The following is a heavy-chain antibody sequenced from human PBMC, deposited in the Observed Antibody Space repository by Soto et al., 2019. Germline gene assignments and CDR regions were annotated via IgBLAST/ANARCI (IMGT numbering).Heavy chain of an antibody. CDR3: ARLAGPYSSSTRSGPPA. CDR2: IDPSDSYT. J-gene: IGHJ4*02. Sequence: GESMNISCKWSVYSFTSYWISWVRQMPGKGLEGMGRIDPSDSYTNYSPSFQCHVTISADKSISTAYLQWSSLKASDTAMYYCARLAGPYSSSTRSGPPAWGQGTLVTVSS. V-gene: IGHV5-10-1*01. D-gene: IGHD6-13*01. CDR1: VYSFTSYW.